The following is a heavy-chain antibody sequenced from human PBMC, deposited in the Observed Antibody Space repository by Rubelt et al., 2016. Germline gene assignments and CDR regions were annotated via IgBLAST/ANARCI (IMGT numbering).Heavy chain of an antibody. CDR3: ARDRGDYGDYDYYFDY. V-gene: IGHV3-23*04. J-gene: IGHJ4*02. D-gene: IGHD4-17*01. CDR1: GFTFSSYS. Sequence: EVQLVESGGGLVQPGGSLRLSCAASGFTFSSYSMNWVRQAPGKGLEWVSAISGSGGSTYYADSVKGRFTISRDNSKNTLYLQMNSLRAEDTAVYYCARDRGDYGDYDYYFDYWGQGTLVTVSS. CDR2: ISGSGGST.